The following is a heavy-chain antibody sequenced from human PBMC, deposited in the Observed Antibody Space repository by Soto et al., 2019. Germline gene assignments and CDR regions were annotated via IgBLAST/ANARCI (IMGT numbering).Heavy chain of an antibody. V-gene: IGHV4-38-2*02. D-gene: IGHD5-18*01. CDR3: ARDRAQLWPNYFDY. CDR2: IYHSGST. J-gene: IGHJ4*02. CDR1: VHSISSGFYY. Sequence: SETMSLTCAVSVHSISSGFYYWGWIRKTPGKGLEWIGSIYHSGSTYYNPSLKSRVTMSVDTSKNQFSLKPSSVTAADTAVYYCARDRAQLWPNYFDYWGQGTLVTVSS.